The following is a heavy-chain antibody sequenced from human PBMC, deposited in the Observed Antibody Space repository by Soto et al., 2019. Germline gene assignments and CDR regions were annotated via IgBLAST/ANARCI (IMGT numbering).Heavy chain of an antibody. CDR3: ARTRGGYDYGPRDY. CDR2: IRHSGNT. V-gene: IGHV4-4*02. D-gene: IGHD5-18*01. CDR1: GGSISSSNW. Sequence: QVQLQESGPGLVKPSGTLSLTCAVSGGSISSSNWWSWVRQPPGKGLEWIGEIRHSGNTNYNPSLKSRVTMSVDKSTNQFSLKLSSVTAADMAVYFCARTRGGYDYGPRDYWGQGALVTVSS. J-gene: IGHJ4*02.